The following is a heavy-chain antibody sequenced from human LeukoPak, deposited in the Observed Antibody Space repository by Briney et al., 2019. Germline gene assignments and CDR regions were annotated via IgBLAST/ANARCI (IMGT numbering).Heavy chain of an antibody. J-gene: IGHJ4*02. CDR2: ISGSGDNT. D-gene: IGHD2-15*01. Sequence: PGGSLRLSCAASGFTFSSYAMSWVRQAPGKGLEWVSGISGSGDNTYYADTVKGRFTISRDNAKNSLYLQMNSLRAEDTAVYYCARAPVVDLDYWGQGTLVTVSS. V-gene: IGHV3-23*01. CDR3: ARAPVVDLDY. CDR1: GFTFSSYA.